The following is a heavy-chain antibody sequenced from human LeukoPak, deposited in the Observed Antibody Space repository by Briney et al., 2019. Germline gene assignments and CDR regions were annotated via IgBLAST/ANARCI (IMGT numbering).Heavy chain of an antibody. Sequence: GSLRLSCAASGFTLRSYTMNWIRQPAGKGLEWIGRIYTSGSTNYNPSLKSRVTMSVDTSKNQFSLKLSSVTAADTAVYYCARASNIVVVPAAHFDYWGQGTLVTVSS. CDR2: IYTSGST. CDR3: ARASNIVVVPAAHFDY. D-gene: IGHD2-2*01. CDR1: GFTLRSYT. V-gene: IGHV4-4*07. J-gene: IGHJ4*02.